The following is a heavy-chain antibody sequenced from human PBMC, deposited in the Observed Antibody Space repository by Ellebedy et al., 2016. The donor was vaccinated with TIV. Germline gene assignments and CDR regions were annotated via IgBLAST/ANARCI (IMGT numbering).Heavy chain of an antibody. D-gene: IGHD2-21*02. J-gene: IGHJ4*02. V-gene: IGHV4-59*01. CDR1: GGSISSYY. CDR3: MAGGGYYSPSY. CDR2: IHYSGGT. Sequence: MPSETLSLTCTVSGGSISSYYWTWIRQPPGKGLEWIGYIHYSGGTSYNPSLKSRVTISLDTSKNQCSLRLTSVTAADTAVYFCMAGGGYYSPSYWGQGTVVTVSS.